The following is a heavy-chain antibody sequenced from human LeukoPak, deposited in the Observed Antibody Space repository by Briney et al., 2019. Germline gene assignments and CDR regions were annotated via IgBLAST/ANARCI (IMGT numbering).Heavy chain of an antibody. CDR3: ARAHYYGSGSYSDYYYYYYMDV. Sequence: GASVKVSCKASGGTFSSYAISWVRQAPGQGLEWMGWINPNSGGTNYAQKFQGRVTMTRDTSISTAYMELSRLRSDDTAVYYCARAHYYGSGSYSDYYYYYYMDVWGKGTTVTISS. CDR1: GGTFSSYA. J-gene: IGHJ6*03. CDR2: INPNSGGT. V-gene: IGHV1-2*02. D-gene: IGHD3-10*01.